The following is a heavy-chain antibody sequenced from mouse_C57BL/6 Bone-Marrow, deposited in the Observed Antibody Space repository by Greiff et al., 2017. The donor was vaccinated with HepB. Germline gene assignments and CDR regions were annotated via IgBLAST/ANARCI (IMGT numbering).Heavy chain of an antibody. Sequence: EVQVVESGEGLVKPGGSLKLSCAASGFTFSSYAMSWVRQTPEKRLEWVAYISSGGDYIYYADTVKGRFTISRDNARNTLYLQMSSLKSEDTAMYYCTREGQPDAMDYWGQGTSVTVSS. D-gene: IGHD3-3*01. V-gene: IGHV5-9-1*02. CDR3: TREGQPDAMDY. CDR1: GFTFSSYA. J-gene: IGHJ4*01. CDR2: ISSGGDYI.